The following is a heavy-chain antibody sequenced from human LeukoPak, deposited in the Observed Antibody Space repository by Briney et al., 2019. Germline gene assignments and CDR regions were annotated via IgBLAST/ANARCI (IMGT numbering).Heavy chain of an antibody. CDR3: AHDSYDILTGSDTFDY. J-gene: IGHJ4*02. CDR1: GFSLSTRGVG. CDR2: IYWDDDK. V-gene: IGHV2-5*02. Sequence: SGPTLVNPTQTLTLTCTFSGFSLSTRGVGVGWIRQPPGKALEWFALIYWDDDKRYSPSLKSRLTITKDTSKNQVVLTMTNMDPVDTATYYCAHDSYDILTGSDTFDYWGQGTLVTVSS. D-gene: IGHD3-9*01.